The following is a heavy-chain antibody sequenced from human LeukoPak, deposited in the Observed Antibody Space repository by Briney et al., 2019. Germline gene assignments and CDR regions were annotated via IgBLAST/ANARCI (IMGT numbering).Heavy chain of an antibody. CDR3: ARMDILTGYYTQYYLDY. CDR1: GGSISSYY. CDR2: IYYSGST. D-gene: IGHD3-9*01. V-gene: IGHV4-59*01. Sequence: SETLSLTCTVSGGSISSYYWSWIRQPPGKGLEWIGYIYYSGSTNYNPSLKSRVTISVDTSKNQFSLKLSSVTAADTAVYYCARMDILTGYYTQYYLDYWGQGTLVTVSS. J-gene: IGHJ4*02.